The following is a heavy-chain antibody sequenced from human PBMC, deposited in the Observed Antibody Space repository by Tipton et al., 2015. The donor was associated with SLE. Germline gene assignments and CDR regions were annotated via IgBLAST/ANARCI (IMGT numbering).Heavy chain of an antibody. D-gene: IGHD1-26*01. CDR1: GGSISSHY. CDR2: IYYSGST. Sequence: TLSLTCTVSGGSISSHYWSWIRQPPGKGLEWIGSIYYSGSTYYNPSLKSRVTKSVDTSKNQFSLKLSSVTAADTAVYYCARDQGELVLDYWGQGTLVTVSS. V-gene: IGHV4-59*05. J-gene: IGHJ4*02. CDR3: ARDQGELVLDY.